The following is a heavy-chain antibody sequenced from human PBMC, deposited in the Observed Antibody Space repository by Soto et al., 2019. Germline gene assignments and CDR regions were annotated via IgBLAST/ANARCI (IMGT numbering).Heavy chain of an antibody. J-gene: IGHJ4*02. Sequence: GASVKVSCKASGYTFTSYGISWVRQAPGQGLEWMGWISAYNGNTNYAQKLQGRVTMTTDTSTSTAYMELRSLRSDDTAVYYCARDHLKYDFWSGYPLDYWGQGTLVTVSS. CDR3: ARDHLKYDFWSGYPLDY. V-gene: IGHV1-18*01. CDR2: ISAYNGNT. D-gene: IGHD3-3*01. CDR1: GYTFTSYG.